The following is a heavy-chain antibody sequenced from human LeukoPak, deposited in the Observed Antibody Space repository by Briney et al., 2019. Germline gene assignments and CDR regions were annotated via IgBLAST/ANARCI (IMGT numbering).Heavy chain of an antibody. CDR3: ARGDYYYYYYMDV. CDR2: IYYSGST. Sequence: SETLSLTCTVSGYSISSGYYWGWIRQAPGRGLEWIGYIYYSGSTNYNPSLKSRVTISVDTSKNQFSLKLSSVTAADTAVYYCARGDYYYYYYMDVWGKGTTVTVSS. V-gene: IGHV4-61*01. J-gene: IGHJ6*03. CDR1: GYSISSGYY.